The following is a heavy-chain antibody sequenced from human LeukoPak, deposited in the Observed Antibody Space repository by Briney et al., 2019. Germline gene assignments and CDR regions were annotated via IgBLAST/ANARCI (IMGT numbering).Heavy chain of an antibody. D-gene: IGHD3-22*01. V-gene: IGHV4-34*01. CDR3: ARGIYDSSGYDAFDI. J-gene: IGHJ3*02. CDR1: GGSFSGYY. CDR2: INHSGST. Sequence: PSETPSLTCAVYGGSFSGYYWSWIRQPPGKGLEWIGEINHSGSTNYNPSLKSRVTISVDTSKSQFSLKLSSVTAADTAVYYCARGIYDSSGYDAFDIWGQGTMVTVSS.